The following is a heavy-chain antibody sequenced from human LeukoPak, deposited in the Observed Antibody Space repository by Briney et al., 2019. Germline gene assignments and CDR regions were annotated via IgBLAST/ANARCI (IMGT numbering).Heavy chain of an antibody. Sequence: NPSETLSLTCTVSGGSISSYYWSWIRQPPGKGLEWIGYIYYSGSTNYNPSLKSRVTISVDTSKNQFSLKLSSVTAADTAVYYCARDRGYYDILTGYSGGSYFDYWGQGTLVTVSS. V-gene: IGHV4-59*01. CDR2: IYYSGST. CDR1: GGSISSYY. CDR3: ARDRGYYDILTGYSGGSYFDY. D-gene: IGHD3-9*01. J-gene: IGHJ4*02.